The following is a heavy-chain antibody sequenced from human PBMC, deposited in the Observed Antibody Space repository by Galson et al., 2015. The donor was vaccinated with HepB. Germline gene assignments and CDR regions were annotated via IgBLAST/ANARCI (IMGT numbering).Heavy chain of an antibody. CDR3: ARDVNGGYYGSSGYYSDAFDI. CDR2: VSAHNGNT. Sequence: SVKVSCKASGYTFTNYGISWVRQAPGQGLEWVGWVSAHNGNTNYAQKLQGRVTMTTDTSTSTAYMELRSLRSDDTAVYYCARDVNGGYYGSSGYYSDAFDIWGQGTMVTVSS. J-gene: IGHJ3*02. CDR1: GYTFTNYG. V-gene: IGHV1-18*04. D-gene: IGHD3-22*01.